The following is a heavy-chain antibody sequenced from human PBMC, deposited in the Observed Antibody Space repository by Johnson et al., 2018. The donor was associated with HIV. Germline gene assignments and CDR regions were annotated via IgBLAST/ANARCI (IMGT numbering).Heavy chain of an antibody. CDR1: GLIFSNAW. CDR3: ERVPSSSWSPDAFDI. D-gene: IGHD6-13*01. V-gene: IGHV3-15*01. J-gene: IGHJ3*02. Sequence: AASGLIFSNAWMTWVRQAPGKGLEWVGRIKSKIDGGTIDYGAPVKGRFTISRDDSKNMLYLQMNSVKTEDTAVYYCERVPSSSWSPDAFDIWGQGTMVTVSS. CDR2: IKSKIDGGTI.